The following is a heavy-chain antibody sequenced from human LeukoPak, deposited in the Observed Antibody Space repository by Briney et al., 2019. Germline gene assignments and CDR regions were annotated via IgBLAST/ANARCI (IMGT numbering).Heavy chain of an antibody. Sequence: GGSLRLSCAASGFTLSSNYMSWVRQAPGKGREWVSVIYSGGSTYYADSVKGRFTISRDNSKNTLYLQMNSLRAEDTAVYYCARVVTMIVVAYPDAFDIWGQGTMVTVSS. J-gene: IGHJ3*02. D-gene: IGHD3-22*01. CDR2: IYSGGST. CDR1: GFTLSSNY. CDR3: ARVVTMIVVAYPDAFDI. V-gene: IGHV3-53*01.